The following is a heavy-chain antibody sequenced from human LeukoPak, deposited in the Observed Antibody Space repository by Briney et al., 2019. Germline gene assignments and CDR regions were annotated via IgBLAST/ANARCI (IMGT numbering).Heavy chain of an antibody. CDR1: GGSISSYY. Sequence: SETLSLTCTVSGGSISSYYWSWIRQPPGKGLEWIGYIYYSGSTNYNPSLKSRVTISVDTSKNQFSLKLSSVTAADTAVYYCARHGRVVPAANHYYYYGMDVWGQGTTVTVSS. V-gene: IGHV4-59*08. J-gene: IGHJ6*02. CDR3: ARHGRVVPAANHYYYYGMDV. CDR2: IYYSGST. D-gene: IGHD2-2*01.